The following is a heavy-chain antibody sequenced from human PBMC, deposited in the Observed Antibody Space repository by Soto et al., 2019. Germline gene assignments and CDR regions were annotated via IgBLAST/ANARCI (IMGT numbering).Heavy chain of an antibody. Sequence: GGSLRLSCAASGFTFSSYGMHWVRQAPGKGLEWVAVISYDGSNKYYADSVKGRFTISRDNSKNTLYLQMNGLRAEDTAVYYCAKERGRFLEWLFFYWGQGTLVTVSS. CDR1: GFTFSSYG. D-gene: IGHD3-3*01. J-gene: IGHJ4*02. V-gene: IGHV3-30*18. CDR2: ISYDGSNK. CDR3: AKERGRFLEWLFFY.